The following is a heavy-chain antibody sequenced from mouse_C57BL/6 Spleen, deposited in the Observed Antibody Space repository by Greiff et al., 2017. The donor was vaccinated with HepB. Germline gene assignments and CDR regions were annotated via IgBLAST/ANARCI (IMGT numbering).Heavy chain of an antibody. D-gene: IGHD2-1*01. J-gene: IGHJ1*03. Sequence: QVQLQQPGAELVKPGASVKLSCKASGYTFTSYWMHWVKQRPGRGLEWIGRIDPNSGGTKYNEKFKSKATLTVDKPSSTAYMQLSSLTSEDSAAYYCARSGYYGNYVWYFDVWGTGTTVTVSP. V-gene: IGHV1-72*01. CDR3: ARSGYYGNYVWYFDV. CDR1: GYTFTSYW. CDR2: IDPNSGGT.